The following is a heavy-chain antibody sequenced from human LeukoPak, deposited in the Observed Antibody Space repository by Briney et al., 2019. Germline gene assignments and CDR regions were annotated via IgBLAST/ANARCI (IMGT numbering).Heavy chain of an antibody. V-gene: IGHV1-18*01. CDR3: ARDRGFGELFHFDY. J-gene: IGHJ4*02. CDR2: ISAYNGNT. CDR1: GYTFTSYG. Sequence: ASVKVSCKASGYTFTSYGISWVRQAPGQGLEWMGWISAYNGNTNYAQELQGRVTMTTDTSTSTAYMELRSLRSDDTAVYYCARDRGFGELFHFDYWGQGTLVTVSS. D-gene: IGHD3-10*01.